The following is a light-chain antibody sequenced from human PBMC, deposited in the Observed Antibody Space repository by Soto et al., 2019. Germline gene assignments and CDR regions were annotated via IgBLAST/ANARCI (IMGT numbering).Light chain of an antibody. J-gene: IGLJ1*01. V-gene: IGLV2-23*01. CDR3: CLYIGATSCV. Sequence: SALAQPASLSGSPGQSITITCTGTSGFVRSFILVAWYQQNPAKAPKGRISVGNRRPSGVPDRFSGSPSVNSASLKISGLQADDEADYSCCLYIGATSCVFGTGTEFT. CDR2: VGN. CDR1: SGFVRSFIL.